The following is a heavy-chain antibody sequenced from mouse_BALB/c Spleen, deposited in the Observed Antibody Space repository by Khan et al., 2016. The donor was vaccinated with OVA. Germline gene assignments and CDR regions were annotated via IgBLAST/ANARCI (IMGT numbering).Heavy chain of an antibody. CDR1: GFTFSTYG. D-gene: IGHD1-1*01. CDR3: TRLAYYYDSEGFAY. J-gene: IGHJ3*01. CDR2: VSTGGGYT. V-gene: IGHV5-6*01. Sequence: EVKVVESGGDLVKPGGSLKLSCAASGFTFSTYGMSWVRQTPDKRLEWVATVSTGGGYTYYPDSVKGRFTISRDHAKNTLYLQMSGLKSEDTAMFYCTRLAYYYDSEGFAYWGQGTLVTVSA.